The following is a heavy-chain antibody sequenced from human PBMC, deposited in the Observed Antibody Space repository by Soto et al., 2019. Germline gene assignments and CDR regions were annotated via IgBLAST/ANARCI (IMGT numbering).Heavy chain of an antibody. CDR1: SSPINSRYY. V-gene: IGHV4-38-2*02. J-gene: IGHJ4*02. CDR3: ARTTRGRYFDY. Sequence: SETLSLTCTVSSSPINSRYYWGWIRQTPGKGLEWVARIYHSGSTHYNPSLKSRATISVDPANNQFSLRLSSVTAAHTAIYYCARTTRGRYFDYWGQGTQVTVSS. CDR2: IYHSGST. D-gene: IGHD5-12*01.